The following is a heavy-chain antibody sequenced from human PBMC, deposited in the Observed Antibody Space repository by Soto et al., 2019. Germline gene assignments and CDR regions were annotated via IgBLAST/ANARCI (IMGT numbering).Heavy chain of an antibody. D-gene: IGHD2-21*02. V-gene: IGHV1-3*01. CDR1: GYTFTSYA. Sequence: QVQLVQSGAEVKKPGASVKVSCKASGYTFTSYAMHWVRQAPGQRLEWMGWINAGNGNTKYSQKFQGRVTITRDTCTSTAYMKLSSLRSEDTAVCYCARSIVVVTAADYRGQGTVVTVSS. CDR3: ARSIVVVTAADY. J-gene: IGHJ4*02. CDR2: INAGNGNT.